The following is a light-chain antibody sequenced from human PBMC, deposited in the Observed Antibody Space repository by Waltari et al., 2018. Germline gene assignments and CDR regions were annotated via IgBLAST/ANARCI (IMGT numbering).Light chain of an antibody. CDR1: SYDVGHSHS. Sequence: QSALTQPASVSGSPGPSIPISCTGTSYDVGHSHSVPCFQQRPGKAPKLIIYDVSYRPSGVSNRFSGSKSGSTASLTISGLQAEDEADYHCSSYTSSSTVGVLFGGGTKLTVL. CDR3: SSYTSSSTVGVL. CDR2: DVS. V-gene: IGLV2-14*03. J-gene: IGLJ2*01.